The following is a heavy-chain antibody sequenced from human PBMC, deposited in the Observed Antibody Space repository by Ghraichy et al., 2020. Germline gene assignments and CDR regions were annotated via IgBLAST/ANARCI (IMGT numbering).Heavy chain of an antibody. CDR3: AKAWGHCSGGTCPPYNWFDP. V-gene: IGHV3-23*01. D-gene: IGHD2-15*01. CDR1: GITFSSYA. Sequence: GGSLRLSCAASGITFSSYAMTWVRQAPGKGLKWVSGISGSGGATYYADSVKGRFTISRDNSKNTMYLQMNSLRAEDTAVYYCAKAWGHCSGGTCPPYNWFDPWGQGTLVTVSS. CDR2: ISGSGGAT. J-gene: IGHJ5*02.